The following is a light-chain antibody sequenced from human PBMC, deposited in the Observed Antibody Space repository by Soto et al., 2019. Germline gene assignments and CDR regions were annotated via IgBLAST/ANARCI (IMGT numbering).Light chain of an antibody. J-gene: IGKJ4*01. Sequence: DIQMTQSPSTLSASVGDGVTITCRASQSLGDWLAWYQQKPGTAPKLLIYRASNLEDGVPSRFSGSGSGTEFTLTISGLQPGDFATYYCQQYSNYPLTFGGGTKVEVK. CDR1: QSLGDW. CDR3: QQYSNYPLT. CDR2: RAS. V-gene: IGKV1-5*03.